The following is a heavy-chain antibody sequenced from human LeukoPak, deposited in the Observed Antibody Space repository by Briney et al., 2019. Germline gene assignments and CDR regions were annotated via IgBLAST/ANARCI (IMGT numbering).Heavy chain of an antibody. CDR3: ARDNYGMDV. CDR2: ISYDGSNK. CDR1: GFTFSSYG. V-gene: IGHV3-30*03. Sequence: PGGSLRLSCAASGFTFSSYGMHWVRQAPGKGLEWVAVISYDGSNKYYADSVKGRFTISRDNSKNTLYLQMNSLRAGDTAVYYCARDNYGMDVWGQGTTVTVSS. J-gene: IGHJ6*02.